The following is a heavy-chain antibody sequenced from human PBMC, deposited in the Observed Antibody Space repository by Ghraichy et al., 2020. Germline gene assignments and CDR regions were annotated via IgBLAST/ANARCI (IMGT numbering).Heavy chain of an antibody. CDR2: VKADGSEK. CDR3: ARDPYGDYKYGGTDY. Sequence: GGSLRLSCEASGFVFSRYWMSWVRQAPGKGLEWVASVKADGSEKNYVDSVNGRFTISRDNATNSVSLEMNSLRVGDTAVYYCARDPYGDYKYGGTDYWGQGTVVSVCS. J-gene: IGHJ4*02. D-gene: IGHD4-17*01. V-gene: IGHV3-7*01. CDR1: GFVFSRYW.